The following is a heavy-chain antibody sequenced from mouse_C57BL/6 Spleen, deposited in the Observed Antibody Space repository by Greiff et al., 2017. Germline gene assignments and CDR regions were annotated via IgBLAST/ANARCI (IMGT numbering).Heavy chain of an antibody. D-gene: IGHD1-1*01. CDR2: IDPEDGDT. Sequence: EVMLVESGAELVRPGASVKLSCTASGFNINDYYMHWVKQRPEQGLEWIGRIDPEDGDTEYAPKFQGKATMTADTSSNTAYLQLSSLTSEDTAVYYCTTSYYGSSYGYFDYWGQGTTLTVSS. V-gene: IGHV14-1*01. CDR1: GFNINDYY. J-gene: IGHJ2*01. CDR3: TTSYYGSSYGYFDY.